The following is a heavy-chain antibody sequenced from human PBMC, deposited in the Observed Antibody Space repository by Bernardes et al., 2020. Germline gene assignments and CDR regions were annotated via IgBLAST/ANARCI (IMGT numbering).Heavy chain of an antibody. CDR3: ARGRHGDYVSLFEY. CDR2: TYYRSKWYY. J-gene: IGHJ4*02. D-gene: IGHD4-17*01. Sequence: SQTLSLTCAISGDSVSSNPAAWNWIRQSPSRGLEWLGRTYYRSKWYYDYAVSVKSRMTINTDTSKNQFSLQLNSVTPEDTAVYYCARGRHGDYVSLFEYWGQGTLVIVSS. CDR1: GDSVSSNPAA. V-gene: IGHV6-1*01.